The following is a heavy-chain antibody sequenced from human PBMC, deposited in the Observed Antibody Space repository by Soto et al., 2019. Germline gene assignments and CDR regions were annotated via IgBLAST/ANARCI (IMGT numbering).Heavy chain of an antibody. J-gene: IGHJ4*02. CDR1: GFTFSSYA. CDR3: ARTFDY. Sequence: GGSLRLSCAASGFTFSSYAMHWVRQAPGKGLEWVAVISYDGSNKYYADSVKGRFTISRDNSKNTLYLQMNSLRAEDTAVYYCARTFDYWGQGTLVTSPQ. V-gene: IGHV3-30-3*01. CDR2: ISYDGSNK.